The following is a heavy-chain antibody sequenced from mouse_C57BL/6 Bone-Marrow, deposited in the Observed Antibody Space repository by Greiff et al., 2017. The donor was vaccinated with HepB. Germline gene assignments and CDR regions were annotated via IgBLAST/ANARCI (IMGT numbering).Heavy chain of an antibody. CDR2: ISNLAYSI. J-gene: IGHJ4*01. CDR3: ARHPYDYDSYAMDY. CDR1: GFTFSDYG. Sequence: EVKLVESGGGLVQPGGSLKLSCAASGFTFSDYGMAWVRQAPRKGPEWVAFISNLAYSIYYADTVTGRFTISRENAKNTLYLEMSSLRSEDTAMYYCARHPYDYDSYAMDYWGQGTSVTVSS. V-gene: IGHV5-15*01. D-gene: IGHD2-4*01.